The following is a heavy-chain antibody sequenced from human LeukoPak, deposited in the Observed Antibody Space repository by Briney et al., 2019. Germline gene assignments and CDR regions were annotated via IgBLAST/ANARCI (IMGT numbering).Heavy chain of an antibody. CDR1: GFTFDDYG. D-gene: IGHD3-3*01. Sequence: GGSLRLSCAASGFTFDDYGMSWVRQAPGKGLEWVSGINWNGGSTGYADSVKGRFTISRDNSKNTLYLQMKTLRAEDTAVYYCARVDYYDFYLDYWGQGTLVTVSS. CDR3: ARVDYYDFYLDY. CDR2: INWNGGST. V-gene: IGHV3-20*04. J-gene: IGHJ4*02.